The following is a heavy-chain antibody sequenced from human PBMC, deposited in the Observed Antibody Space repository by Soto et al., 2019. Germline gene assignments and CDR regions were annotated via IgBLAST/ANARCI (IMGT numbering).Heavy chain of an antibody. CDR2: IDWDDDK. D-gene: IGHD6-13*01. CDR3: ARMGIAAAGLYYFDY. V-gene: IGHV2-70*01. CDR1: GFSLSTSGMC. Sequence: SGPTLVNPTQTLTLTCTFSGFSLSTSGMCVSWIRQPPGKALEWLALIDWDDDKYYSTSLKTRLTISKDTSKNQVVLTMTNMDPVDTATYYCARMGIAAAGLYYFDYWGQGTLVTVSS. J-gene: IGHJ4*02.